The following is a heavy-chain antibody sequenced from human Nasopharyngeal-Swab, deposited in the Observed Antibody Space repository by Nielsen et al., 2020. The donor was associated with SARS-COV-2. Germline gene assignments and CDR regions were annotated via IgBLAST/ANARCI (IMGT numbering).Heavy chain of an antibody. CDR1: GGSFSGYY. J-gene: IGHJ4*02. D-gene: IGHD3-10*01. CDR3: ARGGPTSLVRGVIIPPFDY. V-gene: IGHV4-34*01. CDR2: INHSGST. Sequence: ETLSLTCAVYGGSFSGYYWSWIRQPPGKGLEWIGEINHSGSTNYNPSLKSRVTISVDTSKNQFSLKLSSVTAADTAVYYCARGGPTSLVRGVIIPPFDYWGQGTLVTVSS.